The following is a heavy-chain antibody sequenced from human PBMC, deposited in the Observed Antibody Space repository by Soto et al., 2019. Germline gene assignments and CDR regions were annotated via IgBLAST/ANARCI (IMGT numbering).Heavy chain of an antibody. CDR2: IYYSGST. CDR3: ARNDYDILTGPNFFDY. Sequence: SETLSLTCTVSGGSISSGGYYWSWIRQHPGKGLEWIGYIYYSGSTYYNPSLKSRVTISVDTSKNQFSLKLSSVTAADTAVYYCARNDYDILTGPNFFDYWGQGTLVTVSS. CDR1: GGSISSGGYY. V-gene: IGHV4-31*03. J-gene: IGHJ4*02. D-gene: IGHD3-9*01.